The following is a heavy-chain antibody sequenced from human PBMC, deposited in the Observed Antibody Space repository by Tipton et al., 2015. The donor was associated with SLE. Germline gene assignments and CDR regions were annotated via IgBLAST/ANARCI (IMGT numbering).Heavy chain of an antibody. Sequence: QVQLVQSGAEVKKPGSSVKVSCKASGGTFSSYISWVRQAPGQGLEWMGGITPIFGTANYAQKFQGRVTITADESTSTAYMELSSLRSEDTAVYYCASELGNWFDPWGQGTLVTVSS. J-gene: IGHJ5*02. CDR3: ASELGNWFDP. D-gene: IGHD3-16*01. V-gene: IGHV1-69*01. CDR1: GGTFSSY. CDR2: ITPIFGTA.